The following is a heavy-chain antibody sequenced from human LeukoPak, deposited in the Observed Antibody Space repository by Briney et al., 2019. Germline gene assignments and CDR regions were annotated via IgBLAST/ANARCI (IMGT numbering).Heavy chain of an antibody. CDR2: IYYSGAT. D-gene: IGHD3-16*01. Sequence: PSETLSLTCTVSGDSITTSPYYWAWIRHPPGKWFEWIGTIYYSGATYYDPSLKSRVTISVDTSKNQFSLRLSSVTAADSAVYYCARAGDGGPDYYYYMDVWGTGTTVSVSS. J-gene: IGHJ6*03. V-gene: IGHV4-39*07. CDR3: ARAGDGGPDYYYYMDV. CDR1: GDSITTSPYY.